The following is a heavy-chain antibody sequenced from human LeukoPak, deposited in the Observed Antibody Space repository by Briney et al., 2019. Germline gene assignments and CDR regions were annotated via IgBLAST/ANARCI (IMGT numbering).Heavy chain of an antibody. CDR2: VYPSDSDT. V-gene: IGHV5-51*01. CDR3: ARHVPHRGYYDSSGYFPKATDV. Sequence: GESLKISCEASGYSFSTFWIGWVRQMPGKGLEWMGNVYPSDSDTRYSPSFQGQVTISADKSIGTAYLQWSTLKASDTAMYYCARHVPHRGYYDSSGYFPKATDVWGQGTTVTVSS. CDR1: GYSFSTFW. D-gene: IGHD3-22*01. J-gene: IGHJ6*02.